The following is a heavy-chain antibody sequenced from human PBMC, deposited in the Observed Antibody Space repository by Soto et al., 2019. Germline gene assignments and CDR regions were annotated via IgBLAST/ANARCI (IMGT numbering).Heavy chain of an antibody. D-gene: IGHD2-2*01. CDR3: ARVPPRYCSRTNCAREDWFDS. Sequence: GASVKVSCKASGYTFTSYAMHWVRQAPGQRLEWMGWINAGNGNTKYSQKFQGRVTITRDTSASTAYMELSSLRSEDTAVYYCARVPPRYCSRTNCAREDWFDSWGQRTLVTVS. CDR1: GYTFTSYA. CDR2: INAGNGNT. V-gene: IGHV1-3*01. J-gene: IGHJ5*01.